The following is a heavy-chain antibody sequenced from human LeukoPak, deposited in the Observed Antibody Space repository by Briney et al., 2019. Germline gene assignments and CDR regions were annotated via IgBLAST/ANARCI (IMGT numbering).Heavy chain of an antibody. CDR3: ARAGVVVVPGELGDWFDP. V-gene: IGHV1-8*01. CDR1: GYTFTSYD. CDR2: MNPNSGNT. D-gene: IGHD2-2*01. J-gene: IGHJ5*02. Sequence: GASVKVSCKASGYTFTSYDINWVRQATGQGLEWMGWMNPNSGNTGYAQKFQGRVTMTRNTSISTAHMELSSLRSEDTAVYYCARAGVVVVPGELGDWFDPWGQGTLVTVSS.